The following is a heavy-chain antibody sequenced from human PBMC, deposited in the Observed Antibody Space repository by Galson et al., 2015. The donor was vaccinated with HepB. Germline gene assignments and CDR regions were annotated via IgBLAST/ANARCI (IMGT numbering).Heavy chain of an antibody. CDR3: AKDIATSSWHLEF. D-gene: IGHD6-13*01. CDR1: GFTFSSYW. V-gene: IGHV3-9*01. Sequence: SLRLSCAASGFTFSSYWMHWVRQAPGKGLEWVSGISWNSGSIGYVDSVKGRFTISRDNAKKSLYLQMNSLRAEDTALYYCAKDIATSSWHLEFWGQGTLVAVSS. J-gene: IGHJ4*02. CDR2: ISWNSGSI.